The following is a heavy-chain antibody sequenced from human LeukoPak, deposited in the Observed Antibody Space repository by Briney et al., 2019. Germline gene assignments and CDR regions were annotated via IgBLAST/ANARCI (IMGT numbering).Heavy chain of an antibody. J-gene: IGHJ4*02. CDR2: IST. V-gene: IGHV1-18*01. CDR1: GYIFTTYG. CDR3: ARGTYSDY. Sequence: GASVKVSCKASGYIFTTYGISWVRQAPGQGLEWMGWISTYYAQKVQGRVTVTTDTSTSTAYLELRSLRSDDTAVYYCARGTYSDYWGQGTLVTVSS.